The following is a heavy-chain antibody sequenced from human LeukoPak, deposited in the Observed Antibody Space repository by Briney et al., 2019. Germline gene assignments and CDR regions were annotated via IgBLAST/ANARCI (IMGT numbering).Heavy chain of an antibody. CDR3: ARDLSGNSYFDY. CDR1: GFTFSSYP. J-gene: IGHJ4*02. D-gene: IGHD4-23*01. CDR2: ISYDGSNR. V-gene: IGHV3-30-3*01. Sequence: GRSLRLSCAASGFTFSSYPMHWVHQAPGKGLEWVAVISYDGSNRYYIDSVKGRFTISRDNSKNTLYLQMNSLRAEDTAVYYCARDLSGNSYFDYWGQGTLVTVSS.